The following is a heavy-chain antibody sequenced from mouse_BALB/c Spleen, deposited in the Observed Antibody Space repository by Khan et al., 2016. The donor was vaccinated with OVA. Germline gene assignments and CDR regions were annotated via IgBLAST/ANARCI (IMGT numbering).Heavy chain of an antibody. V-gene: IGHV2-9*02. CDR3: ARLADK. CDR1: GFSLTSYG. CDR2: IGAGGST. Sequence: QVQLKQSGPGLVAPSQSLYITCTVSGFSLTSYGVHWVRQPPGKGLEWLGVIGAGGSTNYNSALMSRLSISKDNSKSQVFLKMNSLQTDDTAMYYCARLADKWGQGTTLTVSS. J-gene: IGHJ2*01.